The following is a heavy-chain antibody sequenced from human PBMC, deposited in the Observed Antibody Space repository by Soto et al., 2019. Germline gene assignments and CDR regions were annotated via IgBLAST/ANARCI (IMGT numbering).Heavy chain of an antibody. CDR1: GGTFSSYA. Sequence: GASVKVSCKASGGTFSSYAISWVRQAPGQGLEWMGGIIRIFGTANYEQKFQGRVTITADESTSTAYMELSSLRSEDTAVYYCARAPYSYDSSGYPSYGMDVWGQGTTVTVSS. CDR2: IIRIFGTA. CDR3: ARAPYSYDSSGYPSYGMDV. J-gene: IGHJ6*02. D-gene: IGHD3-22*01. V-gene: IGHV1-69*13.